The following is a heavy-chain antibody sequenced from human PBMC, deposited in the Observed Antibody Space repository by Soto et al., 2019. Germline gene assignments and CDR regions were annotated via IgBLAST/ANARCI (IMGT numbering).Heavy chain of an antibody. CDR1: GYTFTSYG. D-gene: IGHD4-4*01. V-gene: IGHV1-18*01. CDR2: ISAYNGNT. J-gene: IGHJ6*03. Sequence: QVQLVQSGAEVKKPGASVKVSCKASGYTFTSYGISWVLQAPGQGLEWMGWISAYNGNTNYAQKLQGRVTMTTDTSTSTAYMELRSLRSDDTAVYYCARDTMTTVTTVGENYYYYMDVWGKGTTVTVSS. CDR3: ARDTMTTVTTVGENYYYYMDV.